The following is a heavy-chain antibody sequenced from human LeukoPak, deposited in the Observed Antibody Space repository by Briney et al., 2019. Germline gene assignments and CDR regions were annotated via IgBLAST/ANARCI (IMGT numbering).Heavy chain of an antibody. CDR2: IYTSGST. CDR1: GGSISSGSYY. CDR3: ARTHTAMVSYYFDY. D-gene: IGHD5-18*01. Sequence: PSETLSLTCTVSGGSISSGSYYWSWIRQPAGKGLEWIGRIYTSGSTNYNPSLKSRVTISVDTSKNQFSLKLSSVTAADTAVYYCARTHTAMVSYYFDYWGQGTLVTVSS. V-gene: IGHV4-61*02. J-gene: IGHJ4*02.